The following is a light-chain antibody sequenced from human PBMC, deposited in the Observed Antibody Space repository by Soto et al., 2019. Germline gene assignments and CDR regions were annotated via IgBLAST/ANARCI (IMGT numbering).Light chain of an antibody. CDR3: QSYDSSLIHVV. J-gene: IGLJ2*01. V-gene: IGLV1-40*01. Sequence: QSVLTQPPSVSGAPGQRVTISCTGSSSNIGAGYDVHWYQQLPGTAPKLLTYGNSNRPSGVPDRFSGSKSGTSASLAITGLQAEDEADYYCQSYDSSLIHVVFGGGTQLTVL. CDR2: GNS. CDR1: SSNIGAGYD.